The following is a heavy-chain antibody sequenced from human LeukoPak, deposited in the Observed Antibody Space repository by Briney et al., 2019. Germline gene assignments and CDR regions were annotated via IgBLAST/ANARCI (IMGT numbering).Heavy chain of an antibody. CDR1: GYTFTYYV. D-gene: IGHD1-14*01. J-gene: IGHJ4*02. Sequence: ASVKVSCKTSGYTFTYYVISWVRQAPGQGLEWMGWINAYNGNTNDAPKFQGRVTMTTDTSTSTAYMGLRSLRSDDTAVYYCARGENPYDYWGQGTLVSVSS. CDR3: ARGENPYDY. CDR2: INAYNGNT. V-gene: IGHV1-18*01.